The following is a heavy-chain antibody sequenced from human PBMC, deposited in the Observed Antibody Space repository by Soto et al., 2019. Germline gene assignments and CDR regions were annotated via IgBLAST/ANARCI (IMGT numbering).Heavy chain of an antibody. CDR2: IRAYNGNP. CDR3: ARRAPTGYYDCMDV. V-gene: IGHV1-18*01. J-gene: IGHJ6*02. Sequence: QVQLVQSGAEVKKPGASVKVSCKASGYTFTSYGISWGRQAPGQGLEWMGWIRAYNGNPNYAQKLQGRVTMNKDTSTRTAYMELRSLRSDDTAVYYCARRAPTGYYDCMDVWGQGTTVTVSS. CDR1: GYTFTSYG.